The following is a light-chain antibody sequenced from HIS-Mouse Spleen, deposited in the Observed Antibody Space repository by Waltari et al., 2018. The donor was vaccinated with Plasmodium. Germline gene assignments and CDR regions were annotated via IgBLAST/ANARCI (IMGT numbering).Light chain of an antibody. V-gene: IGLV3-1*01. CDR1: KLGDKY. CDR2: QDS. Sequence: SYELTQPPSVSVSPGQTASITSPGDKLGDKYACWYQQKPGQSPVLVIYQDSKRTSGIPERFSGSNSGNTATLTISGTQAMDEADYYCQAWDSSTVVFGGGTKLTVL. CDR3: QAWDSSTVV. J-gene: IGLJ2*01.